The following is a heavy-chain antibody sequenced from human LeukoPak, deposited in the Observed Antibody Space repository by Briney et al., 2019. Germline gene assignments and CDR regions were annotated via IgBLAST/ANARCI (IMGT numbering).Heavy chain of an antibody. D-gene: IGHD2-15*01. Sequence: GGSLRLSCAASGFTFSSYAMSWVRRAPGKGLEWVSAISGSGGSTYYADSVKGRFTISRDNSKNTLYLQMNSLRAEDTAVYYCAKSTRGWPPMRGFDPWGQGTLVTVSS. V-gene: IGHV3-23*01. J-gene: IGHJ5*02. CDR2: ISGSGGST. CDR1: GFTFSSYA. CDR3: AKSTRGWPPMRGFDP.